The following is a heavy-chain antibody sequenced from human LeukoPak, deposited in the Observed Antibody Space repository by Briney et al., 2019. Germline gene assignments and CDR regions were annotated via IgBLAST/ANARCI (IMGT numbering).Heavy chain of an antibody. J-gene: IGHJ5*02. CDR2: IYYSGST. CDR1: GGSFSSYY. V-gene: IGHV4-59*01. CDR3: ARAGYSSGWYSPWWFDP. Sequence: SETLSLTCTVSGGSFSSYYWSWIRQPPGKGLEWIGYIYYSGSTNYNPSLKSRVTISVDTSKNQFSLKLSSVTAADTAVYYCARAGYSSGWYSPWWFDPWGQGTLVTVSS. D-gene: IGHD6-19*01.